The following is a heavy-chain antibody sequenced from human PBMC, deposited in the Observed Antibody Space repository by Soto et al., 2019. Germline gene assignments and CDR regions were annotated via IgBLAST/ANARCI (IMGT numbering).Heavy chain of an antibody. V-gene: IGHV1-69*01. D-gene: IGHD2-15*01. CDR3: ARDLGYCSGGSCYPYWYFDL. CDR1: GGTFSSYA. J-gene: IGHJ2*01. Sequence: QVQLVQSGAEVKKPASSVKVSCKASGGTFSSYAISWVRQAPGRGLEWMGGIIPIFGTANYAQKFQGRVTITADESTSTAYMELSSLRSEDTAVYYCARDLGYCSGGSCYPYWYFDLWGRGTLVTVSS. CDR2: IIPIFGTA.